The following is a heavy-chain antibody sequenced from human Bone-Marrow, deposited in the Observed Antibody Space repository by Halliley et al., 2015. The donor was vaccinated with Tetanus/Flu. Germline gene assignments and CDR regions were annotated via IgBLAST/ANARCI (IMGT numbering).Heavy chain of an antibody. CDR3: ARDGADEHYDMDV. V-gene: IGHV3-33*01. J-gene: IGHJ6*02. Sequence: WVSLIWSGGITRNSADSVKGRFSFSRDNSRNTVYLQMNSLRVEKTAVYFCARDGADEHYDMDVWGQGTTVTVSS. CDR2: IWSGGITR. D-gene: IGHD3-10*01.